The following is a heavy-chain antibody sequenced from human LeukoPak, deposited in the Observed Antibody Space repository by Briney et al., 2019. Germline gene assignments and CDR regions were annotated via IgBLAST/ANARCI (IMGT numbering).Heavy chain of an antibody. CDR2: ISGTSSSI. J-gene: IGHJ4*02. CDR3: AKPLERPRLYFDY. V-gene: IGHV3-21*04. CDR1: GFTFSTYT. D-gene: IGHD1-1*01. Sequence: SGGSLRLSCAASGFTFSTYTMNWVRQAPGKGLEWVSSISGTSSSIYYSDSVKGRFTISRDNSKNTLYLQMNSLRAEDTAVYYCAKPLERPRLYFDYWGQGTLVTVSS.